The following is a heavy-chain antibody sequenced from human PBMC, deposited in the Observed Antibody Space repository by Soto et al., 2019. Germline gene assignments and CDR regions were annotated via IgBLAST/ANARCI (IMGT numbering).Heavy chain of an antibody. CDR2: ISYDGNNK. Sequence: GGSLRLSCAASGFTVIRYGMHWVRQAPGKGLEWVAVISYDGNNKYYADSVKGRFTISRDNSKNTLYLQMNSLRAEDTAVYYCAKDWGAGATNSFDYWGQGTLVTVSS. CDR3: AKDWGAGATNSFDY. J-gene: IGHJ4*02. CDR1: GFTVIRYG. V-gene: IGHV3-30*18. D-gene: IGHD1-26*01.